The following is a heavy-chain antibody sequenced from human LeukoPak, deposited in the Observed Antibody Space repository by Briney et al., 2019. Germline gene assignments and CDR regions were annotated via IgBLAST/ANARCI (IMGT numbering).Heavy chain of an antibody. CDR2: IYYSGST. CDR1: GDSISSFY. D-gene: IGHD6-13*01. J-gene: IGHJ5*02. Sequence: SETLSLTCTVSGDSISSFYRSWIRQPPGKGLEWIGCIYYSGSTNYNPSLKSRVTISVDTSKNQFSQKLSSVTAADTAVYYCARDRAAAGFDPWGQGTLVTVSS. V-gene: IGHV4-59*01. CDR3: ARDRAAAGFDP.